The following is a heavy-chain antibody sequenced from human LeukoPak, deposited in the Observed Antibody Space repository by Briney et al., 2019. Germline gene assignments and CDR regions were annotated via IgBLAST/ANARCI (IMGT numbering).Heavy chain of an antibody. J-gene: IGHJ6*02. Sequence: GGSLRLSCGASGFTFSSYAMSWVRQAPGKGLEWVSAISGSGGSTYYADSVKGRFTISRDNSKNTLYLQMNSLRAEDTAVYYCAKEVLGGWYYGMDVWGQGTTVTVSS. V-gene: IGHV3-23*01. CDR2: ISGSGGST. D-gene: IGHD1-1*01. CDR3: AKEVLGGWYYGMDV. CDR1: GFTFSSYA.